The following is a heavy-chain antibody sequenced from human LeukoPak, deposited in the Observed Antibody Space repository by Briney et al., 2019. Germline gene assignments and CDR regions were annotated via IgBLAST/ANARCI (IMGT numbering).Heavy chain of an antibody. V-gene: IGHV3-21*01. CDR2: ITSESTFT. Sequence: GGSLRLSCAASGFTFNTFWMHWVRQAPGKGLEWVSSITSESTFTHYADAVRMKGRFTISRDNTKNSVYLQMNSLRVEDTAVYYCARGQFCGGDCFYFDYWGQGILVTVSS. D-gene: IGHD2-21*01. CDR3: ARGQFCGGDCFYFDY. J-gene: IGHJ4*02. CDR1: GFTFNTFW.